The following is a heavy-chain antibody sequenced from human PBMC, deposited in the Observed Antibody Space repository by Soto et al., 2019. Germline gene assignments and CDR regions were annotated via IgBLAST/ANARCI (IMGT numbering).Heavy chain of an antibody. Sequence: SVKVSCKASGFTFTSSAVQWVRQARGQRLEWIGWIVVGSGNTNYAQKFQERVTITRDMSTSTAYMELSSLRSEDTAVYYCAAVGRNYDSSGYYYLSRFDYWGQGTLVTVSS. J-gene: IGHJ4*02. CDR3: AAVGRNYDSSGYYYLSRFDY. CDR2: IVVGSGNT. D-gene: IGHD3-22*01. CDR1: GFTFTSSA. V-gene: IGHV1-58*01.